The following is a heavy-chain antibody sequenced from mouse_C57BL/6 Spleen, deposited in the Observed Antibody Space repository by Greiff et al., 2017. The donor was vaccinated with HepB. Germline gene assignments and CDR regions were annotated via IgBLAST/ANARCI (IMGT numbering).Heavy chain of an antibody. Sequence: EVQRVESGGGLVQPGGSMKLSCVASGFTFSNYWMNWVRQSPEKGLEWVAQIRLKSDNYATHYAESVKGRFTISRDDSKSSVYLQMNNLRAEDTGIYYCTDLGGPDYWGQGTTLTVSS. CDR1: GFTFSNYW. CDR2: IRLKSDNYAT. J-gene: IGHJ2*01. CDR3: TDLGGPDY. V-gene: IGHV6-3*01.